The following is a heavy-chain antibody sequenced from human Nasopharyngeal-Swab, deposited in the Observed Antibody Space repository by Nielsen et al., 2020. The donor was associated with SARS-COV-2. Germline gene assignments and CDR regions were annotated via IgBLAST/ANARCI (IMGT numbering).Heavy chain of an antibody. CDR1: GFTFSSYW. CDR3: ARYFPRPLDFWNHLSVSHLLYYYGMDV. D-gene: IGHD3-3*01. CDR2: INSDGSST. Sequence: GGSLRLSCAASGFTFSSYWMHWVRQAPGKGLVWVSRINSDGSSTSYADSVKGRFTISRDNAKNTLYLQMNSPRAEDTAVYYCARYFPRPLDFWNHLSVSHLLYYYGMDVWGQGTTVTVSS. V-gene: IGHV3-74*01. J-gene: IGHJ6*02.